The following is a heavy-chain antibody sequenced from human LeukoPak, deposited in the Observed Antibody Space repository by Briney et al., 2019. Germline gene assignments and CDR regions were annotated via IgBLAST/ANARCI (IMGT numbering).Heavy chain of an antibody. D-gene: IGHD6-6*01. CDR2: IRYEEYNE. CDR3: AKEYTPSSPLGELVS. Sequence: GGSLTLSCAVSGLTLYSLAMHWVRQAPGKGLEWVALIRYEEYNELYADGVPGRFTLSKVTSKKIASLQLNDLRAHGRALFYVAKEYTPSSPLGELVSWGQGTLVTVSS. J-gene: IGHJ4*02. V-gene: IGHV3-30*02. CDR1: GLTLYSLA.